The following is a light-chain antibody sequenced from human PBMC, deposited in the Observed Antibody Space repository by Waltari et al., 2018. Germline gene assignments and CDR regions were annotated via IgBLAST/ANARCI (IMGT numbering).Light chain of an antibody. V-gene: IGKV1-6*02. Sequence: AIQLTQSPSSLSASVGDRVTITCRASQGIRVDLAGYQQKPGKAPKLLIYGASSLQSGVPSRFSGGASGTDFTLTISSLQPEDFATYYCLQDYDYPRTFGQGTRVELK. CDR3: LQDYDYPRT. CDR2: GAS. CDR1: QGIRVD. J-gene: IGKJ1*01.